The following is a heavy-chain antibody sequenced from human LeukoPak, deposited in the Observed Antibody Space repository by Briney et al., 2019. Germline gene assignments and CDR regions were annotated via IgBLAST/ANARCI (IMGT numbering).Heavy chain of an antibody. Sequence: SETLSLTCAVYGGAFSGDYWSWIRQPPGKGLEWIGEINHSGSTNYNPSLKSRVTISVDTSKNQFSLKLSSVTAADTAVYYCARGYSYEDYWGQGTLVTVSS. CDR1: GGAFSGDY. D-gene: IGHD5-18*01. CDR2: INHSGST. J-gene: IGHJ4*02. V-gene: IGHV4-34*01. CDR3: ARGYSYEDY.